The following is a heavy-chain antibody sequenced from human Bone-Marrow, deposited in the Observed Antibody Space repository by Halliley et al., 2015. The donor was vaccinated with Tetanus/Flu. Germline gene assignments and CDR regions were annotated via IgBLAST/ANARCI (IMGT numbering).Heavy chain of an antibody. CDR1: GVSLTSSGYY. CDR3: AGGLGWENEH. Sequence: TLSLTCTVSGVSLTSSGYYWGWIRQPPGKGLEWIGSLYYSGSTYYNPSLKSRVSISVDTSKNHLSLNLNSVTAADTAVYYCAGGLGWENEHWGQGTLVTVSS. CDR2: LYYSGST. D-gene: IGHD1-26*01. V-gene: IGHV4-39*02. J-gene: IGHJ1*01.